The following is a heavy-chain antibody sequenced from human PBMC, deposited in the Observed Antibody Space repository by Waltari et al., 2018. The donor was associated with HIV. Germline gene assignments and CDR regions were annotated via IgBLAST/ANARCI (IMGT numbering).Heavy chain of an antibody. CDR2: MNPNSGNT. CDR3: ARGVLYYYDSSGYYSDAFDI. Sequence: QVQLVQSGAEVKKPGASVKVSCKASGYTFTSYDINWVRQATGQGLEWMGWMNPNSGNTGYAQKFQGRVTMTRNTSISTAYMELSSLRSEDTAVYYCARGVLYYYDSSGYYSDAFDIWGQGTMVTVSS. J-gene: IGHJ3*02. D-gene: IGHD3-22*01. CDR1: GYTFTSYD. V-gene: IGHV1-8*01.